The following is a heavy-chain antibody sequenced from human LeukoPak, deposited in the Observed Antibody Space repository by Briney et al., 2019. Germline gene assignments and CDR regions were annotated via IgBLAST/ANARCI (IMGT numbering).Heavy chain of an antibody. CDR2: INHSART. V-gene: IGHV4-34*01. CDR3: ARHQQMSGIEAAGCGFAP. Sequence: WGTLSLTCAVYGGSFSGSYWSWIRQPPGKGLEWIGEINHSARTHYNPSLKSRVTISLDTSKNQLSLMLSSVPAANTAPYYCARHQQMSGIEAAGCGFAPWGQGTLVTVSS. D-gene: IGHD6-13*01. CDR1: GGSFSGSY. J-gene: IGHJ5*02.